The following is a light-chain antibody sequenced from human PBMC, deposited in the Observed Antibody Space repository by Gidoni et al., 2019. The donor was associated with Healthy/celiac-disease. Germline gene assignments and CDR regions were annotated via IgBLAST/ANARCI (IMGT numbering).Light chain of an antibody. V-gene: IGKV3-15*01. Sequence: EIVMTQSPATLSVSPGERATLYCRASQSVSINLAWYQQKPGQAPRLLIYGASTRATGIQARFSGSGSGTEFTLTISSLQSEDFAVYYCQQYNNWPRTFGKGTKVEIK. CDR2: GAS. CDR1: QSVSIN. J-gene: IGKJ1*01. CDR3: QQYNNWPRT.